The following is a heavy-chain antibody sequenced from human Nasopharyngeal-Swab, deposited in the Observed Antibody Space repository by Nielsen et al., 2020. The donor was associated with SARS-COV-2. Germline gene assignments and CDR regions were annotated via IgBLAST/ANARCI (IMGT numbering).Heavy chain of an antibody. Sequence: ASVKVSCKASGYTFTDYYIHWVRQVPGQGLEWMGWMNPDNGGTNYAQEFQGRVTMTRVTSLTTAYMELSSLRSEDTAIYYCAREGEYGAYDAPDYWGQGTLVTVSS. J-gene: IGHJ4*02. D-gene: IGHD5-12*01. V-gene: IGHV1-2*02. CDR1: GYTFTDYY. CDR2: MNPDNGGT. CDR3: AREGEYGAYDAPDY.